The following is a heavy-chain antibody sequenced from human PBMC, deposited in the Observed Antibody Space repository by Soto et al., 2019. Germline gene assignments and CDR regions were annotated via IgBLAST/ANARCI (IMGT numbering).Heavy chain of an antibody. CDR1: GIPVSSNY. D-gene: IGHD3-10*01. CDR2: LHSGGDT. J-gene: IGHJ6*02. Sequence: EVQLVESGGGLVQPGGSLRLSCAASGIPVSSNYMTWVRQAPGKGLEWVSVLHSGGDTYYANSVKGRFTISRHDSTKPLFLQMNSLTAEDTAVYYCARDGPYYYASRMDVWGQGTTVTVSS. CDR3: ARDGPYYYASRMDV. V-gene: IGHV3-53*04.